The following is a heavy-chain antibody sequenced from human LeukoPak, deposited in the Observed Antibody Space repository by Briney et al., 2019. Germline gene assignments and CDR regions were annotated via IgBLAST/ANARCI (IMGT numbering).Heavy chain of an antibody. CDR3: AGGGWSFDAFDF. J-gene: IGHJ3*01. V-gene: IGHV4-59*08. D-gene: IGHD6-19*01. CDR2: IHYSGST. Sequence: PSETLSLTCTVSGGSISTYYWSWIRQPPGKELEWIGYIHYSGSTNYSPSLKSRVTISVDTSKNRFSLRLTSLTAADTAVYFCAGGGWSFDAFDFWGQGTMVTVSS. CDR1: GGSISTYY.